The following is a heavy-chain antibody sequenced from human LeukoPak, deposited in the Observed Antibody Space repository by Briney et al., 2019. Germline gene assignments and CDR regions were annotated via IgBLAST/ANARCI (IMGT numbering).Heavy chain of an antibody. CDR3: AKEGGYSYGYSPDY. D-gene: IGHD5-18*01. CDR2: ISGSGGST. Sequence: PGGSLRLSCAASGFTFSSYAMSWVRRAPGKGLEWVSAISGSGGSTYYADSVKGRFTISRDNSKNTLYLQMNSLRAEDTAVYYCAKEGGYSYGYSPDYWGQGTLVTVSS. CDR1: GFTFSSYA. J-gene: IGHJ4*02. V-gene: IGHV3-23*01.